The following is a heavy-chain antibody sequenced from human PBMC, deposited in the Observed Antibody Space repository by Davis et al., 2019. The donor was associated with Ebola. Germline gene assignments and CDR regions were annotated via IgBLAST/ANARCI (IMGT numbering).Heavy chain of an antibody. CDR1: GFTFSSYA. CDR2: ISSSGSTI. D-gene: IGHD3-10*01. V-gene: IGHV3-21*04. Sequence: GESLKISCAASGFTFSSYAMSWVRQAPGKGLEWVSAISSSGSTIYYADSVKGRFTISRDNAKNSLYLQMNSLRAEDTAVYYCARDVLLWFGELFYGDWFDPWGQGTLVTVSS. CDR3: ARDVLLWFGELFYGDWFDP. J-gene: IGHJ5*02.